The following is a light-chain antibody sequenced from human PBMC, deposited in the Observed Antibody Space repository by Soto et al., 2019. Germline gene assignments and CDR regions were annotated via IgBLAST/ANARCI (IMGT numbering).Light chain of an antibody. CDR3: QSYNDWPFA. Sequence: DIVLTQSPATLSVSPGDTVTLSCRASESLFGFLAWYQQKPGQAPRLLMYGVSTRATGIPARFSGGGSATDFTLTISSLQSEDSDFYCCQSYNDWPFASGLGTRLEI. CDR2: GVS. V-gene: IGKV3-15*01. CDR1: ESLFGF. J-gene: IGKJ2*01.